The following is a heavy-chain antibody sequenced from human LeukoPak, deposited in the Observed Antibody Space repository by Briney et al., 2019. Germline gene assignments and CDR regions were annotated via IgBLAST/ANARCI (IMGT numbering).Heavy chain of an antibody. CDR2: IKSKTDSGTT. V-gene: IGHV3-15*01. CDR3: TTYYYGSGSYYTNFYMDV. D-gene: IGHD3-10*01. J-gene: IGHJ6*03. CDR1: GFAFSNAW. Sequence: PGGPLRLSCAASGFAFSNAWMSWVRQAPGKGLEWVGHIKSKTDSGTTNYAAPVKGRFTISRDDSKNTLFLQMSSLKTEDTAVYYCTTYYYGSGSYYTNFYMDVWGKGTTVTVSS.